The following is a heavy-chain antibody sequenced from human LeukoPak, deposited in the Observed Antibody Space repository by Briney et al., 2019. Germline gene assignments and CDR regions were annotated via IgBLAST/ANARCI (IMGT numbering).Heavy chain of an antibody. CDR1: GYTFTSYG. J-gene: IGHJ6*02. CDR2: ISAYNGNT. Sequence: ASVKVSCKASGYTFTSYGISWVRQAPGQGLEWMGWISAYNGNTNYAQKLRGRVTMTTDTSTSTAYMELRSLRSDDTAVYYCARDLSYCSSTSCLIAYYYGMDVWGQGTTVTVSS. V-gene: IGHV1-18*01. CDR3: ARDLSYCSSTSCLIAYYYGMDV. D-gene: IGHD2-2*01.